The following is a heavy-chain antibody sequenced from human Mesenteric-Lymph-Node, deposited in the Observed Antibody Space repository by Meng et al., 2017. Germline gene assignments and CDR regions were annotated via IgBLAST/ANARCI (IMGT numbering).Heavy chain of an antibody. CDR2: IRGSGDGT. Sequence: GGSLRLSCAASGFSFSSYGLSWVRQAPGKGLEWVSGIRGSGDGTYYGDSVKGRFTVSRDNSKNTLYLQMSSLRAEDTAVYYCAEEGRGSWYGVDYWGQGTLVTVSS. CDR3: AEEGRGSWYGVDY. J-gene: IGHJ4*02. D-gene: IGHD6-13*01. CDR1: GFSFSSYG. V-gene: IGHV3-23*01.